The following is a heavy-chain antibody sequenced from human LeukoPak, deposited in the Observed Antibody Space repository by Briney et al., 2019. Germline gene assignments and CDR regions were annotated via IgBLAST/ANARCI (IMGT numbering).Heavy chain of an antibody. V-gene: IGHV3-48*01. J-gene: IGHJ4*02. CDR3: AKPAIAVVGWNFDY. CDR2: ISSGSGTI. D-gene: IGHD6-19*01. Sequence: PGGSLRLSCAASGFTFSSYSMNWVRQAPGKGLEWVSYISSGSGTIYYADSVQGRFTISRDNSKNTLYLQMNSLRAEDTAVYYCAKPAIAVVGWNFDYWGQGTLVTVSS. CDR1: GFTFSSYS.